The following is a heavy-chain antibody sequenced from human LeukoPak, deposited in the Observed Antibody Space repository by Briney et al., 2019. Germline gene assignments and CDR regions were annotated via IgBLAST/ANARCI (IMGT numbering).Heavy chain of an antibody. J-gene: IGHJ5*02. CDR3: ARETYYYDSSGYYP. CDR2: IYYSGST. V-gene: IGHV4-59*01. Sequence: PSETLSLTCTVSGGSISSYYWSWIRQPPGKGLEWIGYIYYSGSTNYNPSLKSRFTISVDTSKNQFSLKLSSVTAADTAVYYCARETYYYDSSGYYPWGQGTLVTVSS. D-gene: IGHD3-22*01. CDR1: GGSISSYY.